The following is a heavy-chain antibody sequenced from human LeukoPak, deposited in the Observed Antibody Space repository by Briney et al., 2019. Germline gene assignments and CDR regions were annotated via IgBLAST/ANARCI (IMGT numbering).Heavy chain of an antibody. CDR3: ATGPRIPDYYYGMDV. V-gene: IGHV1-18*01. CDR1: GYTFTSYG. Sequence: ASVKVSCKASGYTFTSYGISWVRQAPGQGLEWMGWISAYNGNTNYAQKLQGRVTMTTDTSTDTAYMELSSLRSEDTAVYYCATGPRIPDYYYGMDVWGQGTTVTVSS. J-gene: IGHJ6*02. CDR2: ISAYNGNT. D-gene: IGHD2-15*01.